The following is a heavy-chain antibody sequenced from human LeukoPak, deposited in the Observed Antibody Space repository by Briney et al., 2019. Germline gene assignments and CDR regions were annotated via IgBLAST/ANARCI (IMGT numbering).Heavy chain of an antibody. D-gene: IGHD2-21*02. CDR3: ARQSGDYSYYYYMDV. J-gene: IGHJ6*03. Sequence: GESLKISCKGSGYSFTSYWIGWVRQKPGKGLEWMGIIYPGDSDTRCSPSFRGQVTISADKSISTAYLQWSSLKASDTAMYHCARQSGDYSYYYYMDVWGKGTTVTISS. V-gene: IGHV5-51*01. CDR2: IYPGDSDT. CDR1: GYSFTSYW.